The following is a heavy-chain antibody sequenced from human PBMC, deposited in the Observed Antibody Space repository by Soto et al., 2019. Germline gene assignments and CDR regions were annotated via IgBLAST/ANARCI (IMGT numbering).Heavy chain of an antibody. CDR3: ARHEQQLVTRHFDC. D-gene: IGHD6-13*01. CDR2: IYYSGST. CDR1: GGSISSSNYY. J-gene: IGHJ4*02. V-gene: IGHV4-39*01. Sequence: QLQLQESGPGLVKPSETLSLTCTVSGGSISSSNYYWGWIRQPPGKGLEWIGSIYYSGSTYYNPSLKSRVTISLDASKNQFSLKLSSVTAADTAVYYCARHEQQLVTRHFDCWGQGTLVTVSS.